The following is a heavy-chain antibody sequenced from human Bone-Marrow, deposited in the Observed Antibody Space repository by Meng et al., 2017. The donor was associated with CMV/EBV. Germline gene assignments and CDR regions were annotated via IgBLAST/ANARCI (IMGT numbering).Heavy chain of an antibody. Sequence: GGSLRLSCAASGFTFDDYAMHWVRQAPGKGLEWVSLISWDGGSTYYADSVKGRFTISRDNSKNSLYLQMNSPRAEDTALYYCAKGPASNPDYYYYGMDVWGQGTTVTVSS. J-gene: IGHJ6*02. CDR2: ISWDGGST. D-gene: IGHD1-14*01. V-gene: IGHV3-43D*03. CDR3: AKGPASNPDYYYYGMDV. CDR1: GFTFDDYA.